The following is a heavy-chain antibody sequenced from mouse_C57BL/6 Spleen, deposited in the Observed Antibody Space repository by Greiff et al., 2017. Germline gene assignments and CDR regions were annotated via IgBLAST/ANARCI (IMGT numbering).Heavy chain of an antibody. CDR1: GFTFSSYT. V-gene: IGHV5-9*01. CDR2: ISGGGGNT. J-gene: IGHJ2*01. D-gene: IGHD1-1*01. CDR3: ARQNYGSSYVDY. Sequence: EVHLVESGGGLVKPGGSLKLSCAASGFTFSSYTMSWVRQTPEKRLEWVATISGGGGNTYYPDSVKGRFTISRDNAKNTLYLQMSSLRSEDTALYYCARQNYGSSYVDYWGQGTTLTVSS.